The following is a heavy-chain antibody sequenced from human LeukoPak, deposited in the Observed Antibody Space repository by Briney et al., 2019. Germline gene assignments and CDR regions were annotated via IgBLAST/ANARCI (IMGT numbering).Heavy chain of an antibody. CDR2: IYQSETA. V-gene: IGHV4-38-2*02. CDR1: GYSISSGYF. D-gene: IGHD3-10*01. CDR3: ARQLYSSGSYYAPMDV. J-gene: IGHJ6*03. Sequence: SETLSLTCTVSGYSISSGYFWGWMRQPPGKGLEWIGSIYQSETAHYNPSLKSRVTISVDTSKNQFSPKLRSVMAADTAVYYCARQLYSSGSYYAPMDVWGKGTTVTISS.